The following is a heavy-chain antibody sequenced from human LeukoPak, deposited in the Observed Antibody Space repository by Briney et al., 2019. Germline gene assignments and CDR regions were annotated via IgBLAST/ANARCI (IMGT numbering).Heavy chain of an antibody. Sequence: ASVKVFCKASGYTFTGYYMHWVRQAPGQGLEWMGWINSKSCGTNYAQNFQGSVTMTRDTSTSPAYMELSRLRSDDTAVQYCARAPLKAAAGINWGQGTLVTVSS. V-gene: IGHV1-2*02. J-gene: IGHJ4*02. CDR3: ARAPLKAAAGIN. CDR2: INSKSCGT. CDR1: GYTFTGYY. D-gene: IGHD6-13*01.